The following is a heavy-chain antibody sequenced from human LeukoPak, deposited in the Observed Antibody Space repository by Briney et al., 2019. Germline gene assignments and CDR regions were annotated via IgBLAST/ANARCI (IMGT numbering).Heavy chain of an antibody. CDR1: GYTFTSYY. CDR3: ARDGPYCGGDCYGDFDY. V-gene: IGHV1-46*01. CDR2: INPSGGST. J-gene: IGHJ4*02. Sequence: ASVKVSCKASGYTFTSYYMHWVRQAPGQGLEWMGIINPSGGSTSYAQKFQGRVTMTRDMSTSTVYMELSSLRCEDTAVYYCARDGPYCGGDCYGDFDYWGQGTLVTVSS. D-gene: IGHD2-21*02.